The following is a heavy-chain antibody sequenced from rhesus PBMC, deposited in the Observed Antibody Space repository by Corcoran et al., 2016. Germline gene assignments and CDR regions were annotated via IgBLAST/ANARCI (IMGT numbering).Heavy chain of an antibody. CDR3: ARDRFRGSWGL. V-gene: IGHV4-169*02. CDR1: GGSISSSY. D-gene: IGHD6-25*01. CDR2: IYGSGSST. J-gene: IGHJ4*01. Sequence: QLQLQESGPGLVKPSETLSLTCAVSGGSISSSYWSWIRQAPGKGLEWIGYIYGSGSSTNANPSLKSRVTLSVTTSKNQLSLKLSSVTAADAAVYYCARDRFRGSWGLWGQGVLVTVSS.